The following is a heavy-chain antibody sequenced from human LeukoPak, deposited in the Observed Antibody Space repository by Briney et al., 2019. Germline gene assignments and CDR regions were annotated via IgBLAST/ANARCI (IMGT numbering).Heavy chain of an antibody. CDR1: GGSISSSYY. Sequence: SETLSLTCAVSGGSISSSYYWSWIRQPPGKGLEWIGYIYYSGSTNYNPSLKSRVTISVDTSKNQFSLKLSSVTAADTAVYYCAREGRGYFDYWGQGTLVTVSS. V-gene: IGHV4-61*01. CDR3: AREGRGYFDY. D-gene: IGHD3-10*01. J-gene: IGHJ4*02. CDR2: IYYSGST.